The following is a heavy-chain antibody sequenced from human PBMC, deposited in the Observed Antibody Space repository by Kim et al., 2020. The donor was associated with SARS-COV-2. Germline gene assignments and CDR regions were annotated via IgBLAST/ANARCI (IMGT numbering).Heavy chain of an antibody. J-gene: IGHJ4*02. D-gene: IGHD3-3*01. Sequence: VDSVKGRLTISRDNSKNTLYLQMNSLRAEDTAVYYCARPNYDFWSGYFDYWGQGTLVTVSS. CDR3: ARPNYDFWSGYFDY. V-gene: IGHV3-30*01.